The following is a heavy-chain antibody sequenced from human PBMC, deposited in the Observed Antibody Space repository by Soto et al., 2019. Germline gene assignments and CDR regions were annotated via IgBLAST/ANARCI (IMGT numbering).Heavy chain of an antibody. CDR1: GFTFSNAW. Sequence: EVHLVESGGGLVKPGGSLRLSCAASGFTFSNAWINWVRQPPGKGLEWVGRIKSKTDGGTTDFAAPVKGRFAISRDDSKDMVYLQMNILKTEDTGIYYWTTDSFITMTGVRFDYWGHGTLVTVSS. J-gene: IGHJ4*01. CDR2: IKSKTDGGTT. V-gene: IGHV3-15*07. D-gene: IGHD3-10*01. CDR3: TTDSFITMTGVRFDY.